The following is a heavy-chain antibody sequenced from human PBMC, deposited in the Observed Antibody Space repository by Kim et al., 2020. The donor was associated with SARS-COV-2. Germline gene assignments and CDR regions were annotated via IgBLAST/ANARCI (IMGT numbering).Heavy chain of an antibody. D-gene: IGHD2-2*01. J-gene: IGHJ2*01. Sequence: ASVKVSCKASGYTFTGYYMHWVRQAPGQGLEWMGWINPNSGGTNYAQKFQGRVTMTRDTSISTAYMELSRLRSDDTAVYYCARVVEGIVVVPAALSGWYFDLWGRGTLVTVSS. CDR1: GYTFTGYY. CDR2: INPNSGGT. CDR3: ARVVEGIVVVPAALSGWYFDL. V-gene: IGHV1-2*02.